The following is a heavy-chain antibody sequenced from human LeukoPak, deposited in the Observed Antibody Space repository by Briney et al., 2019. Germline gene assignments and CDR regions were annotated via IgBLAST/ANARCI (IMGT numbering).Heavy chain of an antibody. V-gene: IGHV4-39*07. J-gene: IGHJ4*02. CDR1: GGSISSSSYY. Sequence: PSETLSLTCTVSGGSISSSSYYWGWIRQPPGKGLEWIGSIYYSGSTYYNPSLKSRVTISVDTSKNQFSLKLSSVTAADTAVYYCARLWFGEFKFDYWGQGTLATVSS. D-gene: IGHD3-10*01. CDR2: IYYSGST. CDR3: ARLWFGEFKFDY.